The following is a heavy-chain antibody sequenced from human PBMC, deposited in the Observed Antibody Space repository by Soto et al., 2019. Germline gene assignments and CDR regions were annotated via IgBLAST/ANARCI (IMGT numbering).Heavy chain of an antibody. CDR1: GGSFNGYY. CDR3: AREIGYCTNGVCYKGYFDY. J-gene: IGHJ4*02. D-gene: IGHD2-8*01. CDR2: INDSGST. Sequence: SETLSLTCAVYGGSFNGYYWSWIRQPPGKGLECIGEINDSGSTNYSPSLKSRVTISVDTSKNQFSLKLSSVTAADTAVYYCAREIGYCTNGVCYKGYFDYWGQGTLVTVSS. V-gene: IGHV4-34*01.